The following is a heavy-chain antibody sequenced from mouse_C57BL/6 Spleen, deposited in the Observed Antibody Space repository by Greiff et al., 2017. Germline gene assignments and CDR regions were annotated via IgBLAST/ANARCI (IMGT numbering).Heavy chain of an antibody. CDR1: GFNIKNTY. CDR3: ASQIKLSGTVGFAY. D-gene: IGHD4-1*01. J-gene: IGHJ3*01. V-gene: IGHV14-3*01. CDR2: IDPANGNT. Sequence: EVQLQQSVAELVRPGASVKLSCTASGFNIKNTYMHWVKQRPEQGLEWIGRIDPANGNTKYDPKFQGKATITADTSSNTAYLQLSSLTSEDTAIYYCASQIKLSGTVGFAYWGQGTLVTVSA.